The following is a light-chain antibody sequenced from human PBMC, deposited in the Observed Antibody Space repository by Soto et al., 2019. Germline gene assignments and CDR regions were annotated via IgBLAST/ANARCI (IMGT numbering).Light chain of an antibody. V-gene: IGLV2-14*01. CDR3: SSYRSSGVV. Sequence: QSALTQPASVSGPPGRSITISCTGTSSDVGGYNYVSWYQQHPGKAPKLIIYEITNRPSGVSNRFSGSKSGNTASLTISGLQAEDEADYYCSSYRSSGVVFGGGTKVTVL. CDR1: SSDVGGYNY. J-gene: IGLJ2*01. CDR2: EIT.